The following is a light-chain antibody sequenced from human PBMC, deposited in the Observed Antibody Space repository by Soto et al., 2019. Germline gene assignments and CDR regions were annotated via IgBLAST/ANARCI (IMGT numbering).Light chain of an antibody. CDR1: SSNIGAGYD. J-gene: IGLJ2*01. CDR2: GTS. CDR3: QSYDSSLSVV. V-gene: IGLV1-40*01. Sequence: QSVLTQPPSVSGAPGQRVTIAGTGSSSNIGAGYDVHWYQQLPGTAPKLLIYGTSNRPSGVPDRFSGSKSGTSASLAITGLQAEDEADYYCQSYDSSLSVVFGGGTKLTVL.